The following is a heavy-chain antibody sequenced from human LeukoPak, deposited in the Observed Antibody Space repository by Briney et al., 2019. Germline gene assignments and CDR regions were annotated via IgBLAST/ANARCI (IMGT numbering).Heavy chain of an antibody. CDR1: GYSFTSYS. J-gene: IGHJ6*03. Sequence: GGPLKTSCKGSGYSFTSYSISGVPQIPGKGLEWMGIIDLGDSDTRYSPSCQGQFPIPAHRSISTAYLQWSSMKASDTAMYYCARGRYSGSSYYYYYMDVWGKGTTVTVSS. V-gene: IGHV5-51*01. CDR2: IDLGDSDT. D-gene: IGHD1-26*01. CDR3: ARGRYSGSSYYYYYMDV.